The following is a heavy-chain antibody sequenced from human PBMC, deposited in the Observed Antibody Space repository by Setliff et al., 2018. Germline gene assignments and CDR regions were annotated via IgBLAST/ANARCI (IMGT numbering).Heavy chain of an antibody. CDR1: GSAISSGHY. CDR3: ARAPRYFDSTGSYFDG. CDR2: FRPSGRT. V-gene: IGHV4-38-2*01. D-gene: IGHD3-22*01. J-gene: IGHJ4*02. Sequence: SETLSLTCAVSGSAISSGHYWGWIRQPPGKGGLEWIGSFRPSGRTYYNPSLKSRVTISLDTSKNQFSLKLSSVTAADTAVYYCARAPRYFDSTGSYFDGWGQGTPVTVSS.